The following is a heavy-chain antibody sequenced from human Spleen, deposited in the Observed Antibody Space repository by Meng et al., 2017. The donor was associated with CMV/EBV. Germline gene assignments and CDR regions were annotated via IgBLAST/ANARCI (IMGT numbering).Heavy chain of an antibody. CDR1: GFIFSSTW. CDR2: INQGGSER. V-gene: IGHV3-7*01. CDR3: ARDRVTYYDFWSGAYGMDV. Sequence: GESLRLSCAASGFIFSSTWMSWVRQAPGKGLEWVATINQGGSERYYVDSLKGRFTISRDNAKNSLYLQMNSLRAEDTAVYYCARDRVTYYDFWSGAYGMDVWGQGTTVTVSS. J-gene: IGHJ6*02. D-gene: IGHD3-3*01.